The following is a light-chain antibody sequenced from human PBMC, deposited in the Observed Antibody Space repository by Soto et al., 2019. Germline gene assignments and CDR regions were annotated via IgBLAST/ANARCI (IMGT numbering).Light chain of an antibody. CDR2: SNN. CDR3: AAWGEGLHML. V-gene: IGLV1-47*02. Sequence: QSVLTQPPSASGTPGQRVTISCSRSSSNIGNNDVYWYQHLPGTAPNLLIYSNNQRPAGVHDRLSASKSGSSASLAISGIRCEDAADYYCAAWGEGLHMLFGGGTQLTVL. J-gene: IGLJ2*01. CDR1: SSNIGNND.